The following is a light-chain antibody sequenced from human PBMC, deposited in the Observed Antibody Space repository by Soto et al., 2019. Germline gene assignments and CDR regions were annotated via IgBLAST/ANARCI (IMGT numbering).Light chain of an antibody. V-gene: IGLV2-23*01. J-gene: IGLJ1*01. CDR2: EAI. CDR1: NSDVGSYNF. CDR3: CSYAGRSTYV. Sequence: QSALTQPASVSGSPGQSITISCTGTNSDVGSYNFVSWYQQHPGKAPKLIISEAIKRPSGISDRFSGSKSGNTASLTISGLLFDDEADYYCCSYAGRSTYVFGTGTKLTVL.